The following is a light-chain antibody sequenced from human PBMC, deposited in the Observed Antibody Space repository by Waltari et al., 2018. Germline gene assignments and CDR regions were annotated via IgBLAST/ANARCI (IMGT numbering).Light chain of an antibody. Sequence: QSALTQPASVSGSPGQAITISCTGTSSDVGGYIYVSWYQQPPGKAPKLMIYDVSKRPSGVSKRFSGSKSGNTASLTISGLQAEDDADYYCCSYAGTSTVVFGGGTKLTVL. CDR2: DVS. CDR1: SSDVGGYIY. V-gene: IGLV2-23*02. CDR3: CSYAGTSTVV. J-gene: IGLJ2*01.